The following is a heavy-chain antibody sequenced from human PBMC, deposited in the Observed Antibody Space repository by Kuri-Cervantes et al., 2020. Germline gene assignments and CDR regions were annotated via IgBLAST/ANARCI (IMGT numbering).Heavy chain of an antibody. V-gene: IGHV4-31*03. CDR2: IYYSGST. D-gene: IGHD3-16*01. Sequence: LRLSCTVSGGSISSGGYYWSWIRQHPGKGLEWIGYIYYSGSTYYNPSLKSRVTISVDTSKNQFSLKLSSVTAADTAVYYCAASGGRVLDYWGQGTLVTVSS. J-gene: IGHJ4*02. CDR3: AASGGRVLDY. CDR1: GGSISSGGYY.